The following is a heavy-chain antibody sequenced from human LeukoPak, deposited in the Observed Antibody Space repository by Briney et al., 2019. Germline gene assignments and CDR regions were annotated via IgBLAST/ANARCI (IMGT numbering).Heavy chain of an antibody. V-gene: IGHV4-59*08. D-gene: IGHD1-26*01. CDR2: IYYSGST. Sequence: SETLSLTCTVSGGSISSYYWSWIRQPPGKGLEWSGYIYYSGSTNYNPSLKSRVTISVDTSKNQFSLKLSSVTAADTAVYYCARGSGSYSYLFDYWGQGTLVTVSS. CDR1: GGSISSYY. J-gene: IGHJ4*02. CDR3: ARGSGSYSYLFDY.